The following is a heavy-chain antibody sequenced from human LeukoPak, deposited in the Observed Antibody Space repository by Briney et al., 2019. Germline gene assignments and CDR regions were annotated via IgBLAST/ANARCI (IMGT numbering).Heavy chain of an antibody. V-gene: IGHV4-61*02. D-gene: IGHD5-24*01. CDR1: GGSISSGSYY. CDR3: ARAGGLQPDY. J-gene: IGHJ4*02. Sequence: SQTLSLTCTVSGGSISSGSYYWSWIRQPAGKGLEWIGRIYTSGSTNYNPSLKSRVTISVDTSKNQFSLKLSSVTAADPAVYYCARAGGLQPDYWGQGTLVTVSS. CDR2: IYTSGST.